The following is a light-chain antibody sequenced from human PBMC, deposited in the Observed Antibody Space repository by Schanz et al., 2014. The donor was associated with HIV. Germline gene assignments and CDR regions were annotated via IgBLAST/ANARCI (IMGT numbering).Light chain of an antibody. CDR1: SSDVGGYNH. CDR2: DVS. Sequence: QSVLTQPASVSGSPGQSITISCTGTSSDVGGYNHVCWYQQHPGKAPKVLVSDVSVRPSGLSDRFSGSKSGNTASLTISGLQTDDEGDYYCASYTTNRTMTFGGGTKLTVL. V-gene: IGLV2-14*03. J-gene: IGLJ2*01. CDR3: ASYTTNRTMT.